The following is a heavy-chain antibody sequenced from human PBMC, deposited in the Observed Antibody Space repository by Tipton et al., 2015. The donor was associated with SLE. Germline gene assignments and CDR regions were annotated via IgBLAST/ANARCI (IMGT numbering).Heavy chain of an antibody. CDR2: IYYSGST. V-gene: IGHV4-59*01. D-gene: IGHD2-2*01. CDR3: ARAKRSSTTWGYWFDP. CDR1: GGSISNYY. J-gene: IGHJ5*02. Sequence: TLSLTCTVSGGSISNYYWSWIRQPPGKGLEWIGYIYYSGSTNYNPSLKSRVTISVDKSKNQFSLKLTSVTAADTAVYYCARAKRSSTTWGYWFDPWGQGTLATVSS.